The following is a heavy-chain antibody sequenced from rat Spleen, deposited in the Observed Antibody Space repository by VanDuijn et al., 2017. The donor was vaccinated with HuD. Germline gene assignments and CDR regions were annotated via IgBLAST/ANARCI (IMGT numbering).Heavy chain of an antibody. CDR1: GFTLSSYW. V-gene: IGHV5-58*01. D-gene: IGHD1-11*01. CDR3: AKDRDGGYAFAS. J-gene: IGHJ3*01. Sequence: EVQLVETGGGLVQPGRSLKLSCVASGFTLSSYWMSWIRQAPGKRLEWISSISTAGGYNYYPDSVKGRFTIYRDNADNTVYLQMNSLRSEDTATYYCAKDRDGGYAFASWGQGTLVTVSS. CDR2: ISTAGGYN.